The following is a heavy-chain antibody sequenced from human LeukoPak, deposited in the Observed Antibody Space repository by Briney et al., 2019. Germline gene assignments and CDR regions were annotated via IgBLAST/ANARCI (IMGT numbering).Heavy chain of an antibody. CDR2: ISSSGSAR. CDR1: GFTFSDYY. CDR3: AIPDRRYGDAFDI. Sequence: PGESLRLSCAATGFTFSDYYMSWIRQAPGKGLEWVSYISSSGSARYYADSVKGRFTISRDNAKNSLYLQMNSLRAEDTAVYYCAIPDRRYGDAFDIWGQGTMVTVSS. J-gene: IGHJ3*02. D-gene: IGHD3-9*01. V-gene: IGHV3-11*04.